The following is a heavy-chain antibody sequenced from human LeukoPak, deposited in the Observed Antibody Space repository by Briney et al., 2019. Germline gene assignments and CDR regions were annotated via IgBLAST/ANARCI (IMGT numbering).Heavy chain of an antibody. CDR1: GFTLSSYW. V-gene: IGHV3-7*01. J-gene: IGHJ4*02. CDR2: IKEDGSEK. Sequence: GGSLRLSCTASGFTLSSYWMIWVHQTPGKGLEWVANIKEDGSEKGYAASVKGRFTISRYNAKNSLYLQMNSLRVDDTAMYCCTRNSGWYRLDQWGQGTLGIVPS. D-gene: IGHD6-19*01. CDR3: TRNSGWYRLDQ.